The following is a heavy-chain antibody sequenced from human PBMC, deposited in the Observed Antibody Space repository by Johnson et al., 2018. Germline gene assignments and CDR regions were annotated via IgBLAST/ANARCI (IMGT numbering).Heavy chain of an antibody. CDR3: ARVLEVVPAAQRALEI. J-gene: IGHJ3*02. D-gene: IGHD2-2*01. CDR2: INPSGGAT. V-gene: IGHV1-46*01. Sequence: VQLLESGAEVKKPGASVKVSCKASGYDFMNYYMQWVRQAPGQGPEWMGIINPSGGATSYAQKFQDRVTMTRDASTRTVYMERSSLRSEDTAMYYCARVLEVVPAAQRALEIWGQWTMVTVSS. CDR1: GYDFMNYY.